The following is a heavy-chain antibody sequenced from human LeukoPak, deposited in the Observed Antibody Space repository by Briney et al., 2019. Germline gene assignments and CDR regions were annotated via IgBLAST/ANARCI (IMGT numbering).Heavy chain of an antibody. Sequence: ASVKVSCKASGYIFTSYGISWVRQAPGQGLEWMGWISGYNHKTKYAQKLQGRVTMTTDTSTSTAYMELRSLRSDDTAVYFCARGRVVFGDTAMVNYFDYWDRGTLVTVSS. J-gene: IGHJ4*02. CDR1: GYIFTSYG. D-gene: IGHD5-18*01. V-gene: IGHV1-18*01. CDR3: ARGRVVFGDTAMVNYFDY. CDR2: ISGYNHKT.